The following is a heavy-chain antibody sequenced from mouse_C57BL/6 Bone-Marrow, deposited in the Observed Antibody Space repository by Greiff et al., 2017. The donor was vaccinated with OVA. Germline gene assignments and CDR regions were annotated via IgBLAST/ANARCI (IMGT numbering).Heavy chain of an antibody. CDR1: GYTFTDYY. CDR2: IGPGSGST. Sequence: QVQLQQSGAELVKPGASVKISCKASGYTFTDYYINWVKQRPGQGLEWIGKIGPGSGSTYYNEKFKGKATLTADKSSSTAYMQLSSLTSEASAVYFCAREGSGPNPCYYYAMDYGGKGTSATVSS. D-gene: IGHD3-2*02. J-gene: IGHJ4*01. V-gene: IGHV1-77*01. CDR3: AREGSGPNPCYYYAMDY.